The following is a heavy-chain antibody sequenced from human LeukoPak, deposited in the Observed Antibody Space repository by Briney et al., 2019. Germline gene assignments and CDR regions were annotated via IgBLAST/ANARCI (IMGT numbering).Heavy chain of an antibody. CDR3: AKDLGVVVPAASFDY. V-gene: IGHV3-23*01. D-gene: IGHD2-2*01. CDR2: ISGSGGST. CDR1: GFTFSSYA. J-gene: IGHJ4*02. Sequence: GGSLRLSCAASGFTFSSYAMSWVRQAPGKGLEWVSAISGSGGSTYYADSVKGRFTISRDNSKNTLYLQMNSPRAEDTAVYYCAKDLGVVVPAASFDYWGQGTLVTVSS.